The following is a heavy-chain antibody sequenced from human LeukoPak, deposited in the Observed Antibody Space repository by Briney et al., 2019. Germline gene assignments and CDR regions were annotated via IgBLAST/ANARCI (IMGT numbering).Heavy chain of an antibody. J-gene: IGHJ4*02. CDR1: GGSISSSSYY. CDR2: IYYSGST. D-gene: IGHD4-11*01. V-gene: IGHV4-39*07. CDR3: ATGRYSNFDY. Sequence: SETLSLTCTVSGGSISSSSYYWGWIRQPPGKGLEWIGSIYYSGSTYYNPSLKSRVTISVDTSKNQFSLKVSSVTAADTAVYYCATGRYSNFDYWGRGTLVTVSS.